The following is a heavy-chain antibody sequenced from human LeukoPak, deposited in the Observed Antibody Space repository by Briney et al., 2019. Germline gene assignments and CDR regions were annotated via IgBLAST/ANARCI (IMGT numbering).Heavy chain of an antibody. Sequence: ASVKVSCKVSGYTLIEYSINWVRQTPRKGLEWMGGFDPEDGVTMYAQSFQGRITMAEDSSTDTAYMELSSLRSEDTAVFFCARGDPYCTNTGCGTSFDYWGQGTLVTVSS. CDR1: GYTLIEYS. CDR2: FDPEDGVT. CDR3: ARGDPYCTNTGCGTSFDY. J-gene: IGHJ4*02. D-gene: IGHD2-2*01. V-gene: IGHV1-24*01.